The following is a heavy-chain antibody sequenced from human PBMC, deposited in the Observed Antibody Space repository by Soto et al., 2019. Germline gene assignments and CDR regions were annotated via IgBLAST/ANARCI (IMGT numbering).Heavy chain of an antibody. CDR2: IIPIFGTA. V-gene: IGHV1-69*01. CDR3: ARDRGVGIAAAGTLFSSWLDP. CDR1: GGTFSSYA. D-gene: IGHD6-13*01. Sequence: QVQLVQSGAEVKKPGSSVKVSCKASGGTFSSYAISWVRQAPGQGLEWMGGIIPIFGTANYAQKFQGRVTITADESTSTAYMELSSLRSEDTAVYYCARDRGVGIAAAGTLFSSWLDPWGQGTLVTVSS. J-gene: IGHJ5*02.